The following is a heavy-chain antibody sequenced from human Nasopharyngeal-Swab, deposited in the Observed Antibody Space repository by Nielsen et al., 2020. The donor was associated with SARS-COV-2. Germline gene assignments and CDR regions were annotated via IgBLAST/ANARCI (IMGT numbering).Heavy chain of an antibody. CDR2: IYYSGST. V-gene: IGHV4-61*08. J-gene: IGHJ5*02. Sequence: SETLSLTCTVSGGSISSGGYYWSWIRQHPGKGLEWIGYIYYSGSTNYNPSLKSRVTISVDTSKNQFSLKLSSVTAADTAVYYCARGIFGVPLEVYNWFDPWGQGTLVTVSS. CDR1: GGSISSGGYY. D-gene: IGHD3-3*01. CDR3: ARGIFGVPLEVYNWFDP.